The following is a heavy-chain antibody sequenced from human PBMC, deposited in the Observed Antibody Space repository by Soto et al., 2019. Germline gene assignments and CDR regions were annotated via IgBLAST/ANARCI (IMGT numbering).Heavy chain of an antibody. CDR3: AREAWAGYCSSTSCYGSYNWFDP. J-gene: IGHJ5*02. CDR1: GYTFTSYG. Sequence: QVQLVQSGAEVKKPGASVKVCCKASGYTFTSYGISWVRQAPGQGLEWMGWISAYNGNTNYAQKLQGRVTMTTDTSTSTAYMELRSLRSDDTAVYYCAREAWAGYCSSTSCYGSYNWFDPWGQGTLVTVSS. D-gene: IGHD2-2*01. CDR2: ISAYNGNT. V-gene: IGHV1-18*01.